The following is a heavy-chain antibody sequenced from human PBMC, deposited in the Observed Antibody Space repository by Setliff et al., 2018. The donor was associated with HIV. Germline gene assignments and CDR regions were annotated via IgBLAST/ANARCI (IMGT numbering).Heavy chain of an antibody. CDR2: INPNSDNT. CDR3: ARIGRTPYYYYYMDV. D-gene: IGHD2-15*01. J-gene: IGHJ6*03. V-gene: IGHV1-8*01. Sequence: ASVKVSCKASGYAFNSYTLNWVRQATGRGLEWMGWINPNSDNTAYAQKFQGRLTMTRNTSTGTVYMELSSLRSEDTAVHYCARIGRTPYYYYYMDVWGKGTTVTGSS. CDR1: GYAFNSYT.